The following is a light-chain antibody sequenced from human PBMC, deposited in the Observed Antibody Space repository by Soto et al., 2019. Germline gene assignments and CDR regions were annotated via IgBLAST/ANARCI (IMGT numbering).Light chain of an antibody. V-gene: IGKV3-11*01. CDR1: QSVSRS. CDR2: DAS. J-gene: IGKJ5*01. Sequence: EIGLKQCPATLSLSPRDRATLSCRASQSVSRSLTWYQQKPGQAPRLLIYDASTRATGIPPRFSGSGSGTDFTLTISSLEPEDFAVYYCQQRFNWQVTFGQGRRLEIK. CDR3: QQRFNWQVT.